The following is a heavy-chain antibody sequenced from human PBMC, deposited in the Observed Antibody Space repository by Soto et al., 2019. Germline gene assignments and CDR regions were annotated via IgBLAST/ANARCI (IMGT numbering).Heavy chain of an antibody. J-gene: IGHJ5*02. D-gene: IGHD2-15*01. CDR3: ARWQKVASTRFPGWFDP. CDR2: ISAYNGNT. CDR1: GYTFTSYG. Sequence: ASVKVSCKASGYTFTSYGISWVRQAPGQGLEWMGWISAYNGNTTYAQKLQGRVTMTTDTSTSTAYMELRSLRSDDTAVYYCARWQKVASTRFPGWFDPWGQGTLVTVSS. V-gene: IGHV1-18*01.